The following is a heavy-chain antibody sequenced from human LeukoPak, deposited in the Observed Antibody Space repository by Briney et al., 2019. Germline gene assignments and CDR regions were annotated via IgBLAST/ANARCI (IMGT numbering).Heavy chain of an antibody. V-gene: IGHV4-39*07. Sequence: SETLSLTCTVSGGSISSSSYYWGWIRQPPGKGLEWIGSIYYSGSTYYNPSLKSRVTISVDTSKNQFSLKLSSVTAADTAVYYCARVRGSITLGYYFDYWGQGTLVTVSS. CDR2: IYYSGST. D-gene: IGHD3-16*01. CDR3: ARVRGSITLGYYFDY. CDR1: GGSISSSSYY. J-gene: IGHJ4*02.